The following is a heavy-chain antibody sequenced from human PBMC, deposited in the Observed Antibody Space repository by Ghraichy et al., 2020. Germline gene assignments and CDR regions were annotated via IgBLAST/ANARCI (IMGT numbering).Heavy chain of an antibody. CDR3: AKDHFWRGYSFEDPRFMGMDV. J-gene: IGHJ6*02. Sequence: GALRLSCAASEFTFSDYGMHWVRQGPGKGLEWVAIISYHGSNKYYADSVQGRFTISRDNSKNTLYLELNSLRPEDTAVYYCAKDHFWRGYSFEDPRFMGMDVWGQGTTVIVSS. CDR1: EFTFSDYG. CDR2: ISYHGSNK. V-gene: IGHV3-30*18. D-gene: IGHD3-3*02.